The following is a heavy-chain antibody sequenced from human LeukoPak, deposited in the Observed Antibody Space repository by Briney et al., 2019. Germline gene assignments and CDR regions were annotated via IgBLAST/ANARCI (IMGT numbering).Heavy chain of an antibody. Sequence: GGSLRLSCAASGFTFSSYGMHWVRQAPGKGLEWVAVISYDGSNKYYADSVKGRFTISSDNSKNTLYLQMNSLRAEDTAVYYCAKDLGGFGGNLESILGYWGQGTLVTVSS. CDR1: GFTFSSYG. CDR2: ISYDGSNK. D-gene: IGHD3-10*01. CDR3: AKDLGGFGGNLESILGY. J-gene: IGHJ4*02. V-gene: IGHV3-30*18.